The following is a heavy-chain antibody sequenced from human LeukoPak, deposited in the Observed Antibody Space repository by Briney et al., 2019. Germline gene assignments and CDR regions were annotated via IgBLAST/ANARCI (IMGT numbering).Heavy chain of an antibody. Sequence: GGSLRLSCAASGFTFSNYWMNWVRQAPGKGLEWVANIKQDGNEKYYVDSVKGRFTISRDNAKNSLYLQMNSLRVEDTAVHYCAKPITVSGATDGFDIWGQGTMVTVSS. J-gene: IGHJ3*02. CDR2: IKQDGNEK. CDR3: AKPITVSGATDGFDI. D-gene: IGHD3-3*01. CDR1: GFTFSNYW. V-gene: IGHV3-7*01.